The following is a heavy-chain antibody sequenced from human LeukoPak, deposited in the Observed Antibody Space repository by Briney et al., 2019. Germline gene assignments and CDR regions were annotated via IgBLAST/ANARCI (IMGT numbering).Heavy chain of an antibody. CDR2: IIPIFGTA. CDR1: GGTFSSYA. J-gene: IGHJ4*02. D-gene: IGHD3-22*01. Sequence: ASVKVSCKASGGTFSSYAISWVRQAPGQGLEWMGGIIPIFGTANYAQNFQGRVAITTDESTSTAYMELSSLRSEDTAVYYCASAEAYDSSGYYYPFDYWGQGTLVTVSS. V-gene: IGHV1-69*05. CDR3: ASAEAYDSSGYYYPFDY.